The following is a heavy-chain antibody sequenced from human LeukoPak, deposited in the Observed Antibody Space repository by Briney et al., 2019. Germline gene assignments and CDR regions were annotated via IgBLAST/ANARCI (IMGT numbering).Heavy chain of an antibody. CDR1: GGSFSGYY. D-gene: IGHD3-22*01. V-gene: IGHV4-34*01. CDR3: AGWPYYYGSSGHTGNWFDP. Sequence: SETPSLTCAVYGGSFSGYYWSWIRQPPGKGLEWIGEINHSGSTNYNPSLKSRVTISVDTSKNQFSLKLSSVTAADTAVYYCAGWPYYYGSSGHTGNWFDPWGQGTLVTVSS. CDR2: INHSGST. J-gene: IGHJ5*02.